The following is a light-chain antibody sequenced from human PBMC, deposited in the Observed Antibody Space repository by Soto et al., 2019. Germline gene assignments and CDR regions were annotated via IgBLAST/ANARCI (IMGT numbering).Light chain of an antibody. CDR2: GAS. Sequence: EIVMTQSPATLSVSPGARATLSCRASQSVSSNLAWYQQKPGQAPRLLIYGASTRATNIPARFSGSGSGTEFSLTISSLQSEDFAVYYCQQYNYWPPWTFGQGTKVEV. J-gene: IGKJ1*01. V-gene: IGKV3-15*01. CDR1: QSVSSN. CDR3: QQYNYWPPWT.